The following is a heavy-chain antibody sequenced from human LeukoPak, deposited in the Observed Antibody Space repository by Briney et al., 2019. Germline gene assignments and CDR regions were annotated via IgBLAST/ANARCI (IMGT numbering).Heavy chain of an antibody. Sequence: GGSLRLSCAASGFTFSSYWMSWVRQAPGKGLEWVANIKQDGSEKYYVDSVKGRFTISRDNAKNSLYLQMNSLRAEDTAVYYCARSMIVVVITDDAFDIWGQETMVTVSS. D-gene: IGHD3-22*01. CDR3: ARSMIVVVITDDAFDI. CDR1: GFTFSSYW. CDR2: IKQDGSEK. J-gene: IGHJ3*02. V-gene: IGHV3-7*01.